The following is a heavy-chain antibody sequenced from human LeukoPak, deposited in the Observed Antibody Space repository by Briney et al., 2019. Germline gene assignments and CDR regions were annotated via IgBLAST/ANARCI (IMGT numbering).Heavy chain of an antibody. J-gene: IGHJ4*02. V-gene: IGHV3-49*04. D-gene: IGHD1-26*01. CDR3: TRDRRMGYSGSYYFDY. CDR1: GFTFSSYS. Sequence: PGGSLRLSCAASGFTFSSYSMNWVRQAPGEGLEWVGFIRSKAYGGTTEYAASVKGRFTISRDDSKSIAYLQMNSLKTEDTAVYYCTRDRRMGYSGSYYFDYWGQGTLVTVSS. CDR2: IRSKAYGGTT.